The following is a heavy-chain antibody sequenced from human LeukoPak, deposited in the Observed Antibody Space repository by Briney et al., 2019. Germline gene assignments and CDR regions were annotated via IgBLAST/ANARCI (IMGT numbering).Heavy chain of an antibody. Sequence: GGSLRLSCAASGFTFSSYSMNWVRQAPGKGLEWVSYISSSSSTIYYADSVKGRFAISRDNAKNSLYLQMNSLRAEDTAVYYCARVSGGITMIVVGGYFDYWGQGTLVTVSS. CDR3: ARVSGGITMIVVGGYFDY. CDR2: ISSSSSTI. CDR1: GFTFSSYS. V-gene: IGHV3-48*01. J-gene: IGHJ4*02. D-gene: IGHD3-22*01.